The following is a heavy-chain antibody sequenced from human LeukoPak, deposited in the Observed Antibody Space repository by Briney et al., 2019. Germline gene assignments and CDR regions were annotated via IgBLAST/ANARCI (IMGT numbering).Heavy chain of an antibody. V-gene: IGHV3-53*05. CDR2: IHSGGST. J-gene: IGHJ4*02. D-gene: IGHD1-26*01. CDR3: AKDLAGATSH. Sequence: GGSLRLSCVASGFIVSSSYMSWVRQAPGKGLEWVSVIHSGGSTYYADFVKGRFTISRDNSKNTLYLQMNSLRAEDTAVYYCAKDLAGATSHWGQGTLVTVSS. CDR1: GFIVSSSY.